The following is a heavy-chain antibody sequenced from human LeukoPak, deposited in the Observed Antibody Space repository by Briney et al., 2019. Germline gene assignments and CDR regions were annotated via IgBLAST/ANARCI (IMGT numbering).Heavy chain of an antibody. J-gene: IGHJ4*02. Sequence: SETLSLTCTVSGGSISSYYWSWIRRPPGKGLEWIGYIYYSGSTNYNPSLKSRVTISVDTSKNQFSLKLSSVTAADTAVYYCASFYYYDSSGYSRSYWGQGTLVTVSS. CDR3: ASFYYYDSSGYSRSY. V-gene: IGHV4-59*01. CDR1: GGSISSYY. D-gene: IGHD3-22*01. CDR2: IYYSGST.